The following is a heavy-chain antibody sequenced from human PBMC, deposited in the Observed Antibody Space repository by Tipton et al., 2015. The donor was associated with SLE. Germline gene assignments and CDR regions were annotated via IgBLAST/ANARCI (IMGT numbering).Heavy chain of an antibody. CDR1: GASISSHY. CDR2: IYYNRHT. D-gene: IGHD6-6*01. CDR3: ARRGSSLGFPLDY. V-gene: IGHV4-59*11. Sequence: TLSLTCTVSGASISSHYWSWIRQPPGKKLEWIGYIYYNRHTNYIPSLESRVTISIDTSKNQFSLSLKSVTAADTAVYYCARRGSSLGFPLDYWGQGTLVTVSS. J-gene: IGHJ4*02.